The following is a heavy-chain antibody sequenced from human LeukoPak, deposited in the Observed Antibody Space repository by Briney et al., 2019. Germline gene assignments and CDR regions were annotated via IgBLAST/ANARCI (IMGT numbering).Heavy chain of an antibody. CDR3: ARVAAMLDY. Sequence: ASVKVSCKASGYTFTSYYMHWVRQAPGQGLEWMGWISAYNGNTNYAQKLQGRVTMTTDTSTSTAYMELRSLRSDDTAAYYCARVAAMLDYWGQGTLVTVSS. J-gene: IGHJ4*02. V-gene: IGHV1-18*04. CDR1: GYTFTSYY. D-gene: IGHD2-2*01. CDR2: ISAYNGNT.